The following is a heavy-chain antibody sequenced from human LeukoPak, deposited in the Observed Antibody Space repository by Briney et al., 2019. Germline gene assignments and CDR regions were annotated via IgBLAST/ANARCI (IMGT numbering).Heavy chain of an antibody. CDR3: AKGRQWLPFGY. V-gene: IGHV3-23*01. CDR1: GFTFSSYA. J-gene: IGHJ4*02. D-gene: IGHD3-22*01. CDR2: ISGSGGST. Sequence: GGSLRLSCAASGFTFSSYAMSWVRQAPGKGLEWVSAISGSGGSTYYADSVKGRFTISRDNSKNTLYLQMNSLRAEDTAAYYCAKGRQWLPFGYWGQGTLVTVSS.